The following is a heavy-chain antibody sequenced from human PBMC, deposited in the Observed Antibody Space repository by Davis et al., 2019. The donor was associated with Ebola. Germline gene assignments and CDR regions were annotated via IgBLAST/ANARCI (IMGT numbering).Heavy chain of an antibody. CDR1: GYTFTSYG. Sequence: ASVKVSCKASGYTFTSYGISWVRQAPGQGLEWMGWISAYNGNTNYAQKLQGRVTMTTDTSTSTAYMELRSLRSDDTAVYYCARAGPQLVRGDYYYYYGMDVWGQGTTVTVSS. CDR3: ARAGPQLVRGDYYYYYGMDV. D-gene: IGHD6-13*01. CDR2: ISAYNGNT. V-gene: IGHV1-18*01. J-gene: IGHJ6*02.